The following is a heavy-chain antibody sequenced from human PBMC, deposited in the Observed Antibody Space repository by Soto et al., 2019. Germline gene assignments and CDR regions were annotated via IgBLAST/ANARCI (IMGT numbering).Heavy chain of an antibody. CDR3: AKGSGRYYYMDV. D-gene: IGHD7-27*01. J-gene: IGHJ6*03. Sequence: GSLRLSCAASGFTFSSYAMSWVRQAPGKGLEWVSAISGSGGSTYYADSVKGRFTISRDNSKNTLYLQMNSLRAEDTAVYYCAKGSGRYYYMDVWGKGTTVTVSS. V-gene: IGHV3-23*01. CDR1: GFTFSSYA. CDR2: ISGSGGST.